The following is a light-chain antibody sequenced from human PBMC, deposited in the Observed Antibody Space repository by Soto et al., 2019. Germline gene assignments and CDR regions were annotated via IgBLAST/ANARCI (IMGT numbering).Light chain of an antibody. CDR2: TAS. CDR3: QQSHSGPLS. J-gene: IGKJ4*01. CDR1: QSIVRN. Sequence: IQMTQSPSSLSASVGDRVTITCRASQSIVRNLNWYQQKPGKAPELLIYTASNLESGVPSRFSGSGSGTDFALTISSLQPEDSAVYYCQQSHSGPLSFGGGTKVEFK. V-gene: IGKV1-39*01.